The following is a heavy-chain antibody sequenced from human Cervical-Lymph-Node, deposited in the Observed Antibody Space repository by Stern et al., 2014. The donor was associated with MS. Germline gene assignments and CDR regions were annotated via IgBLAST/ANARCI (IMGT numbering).Heavy chain of an antibody. CDR1: GDSITSGGHY. V-gene: IGHV4-31*03. CDR3: ASRWSGTYYGQNWFDP. J-gene: IGHJ5*02. D-gene: IGHD1-26*01. CDR2: IYNSGAT. Sequence: DQLVESGPGLVKPSQTLSLTCTVSGDSITSGGHYWSWIRQHPGKGLEWIGYIYNSGATFYNPSLKGRVTISLDTSKSQFSLQLSSVTAADTAIYYCASRWSGTYYGQNWFDPWGQGILVTVST.